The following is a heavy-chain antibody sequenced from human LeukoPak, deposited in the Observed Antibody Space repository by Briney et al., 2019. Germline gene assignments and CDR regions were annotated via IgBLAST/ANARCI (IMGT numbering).Heavy chain of an antibody. J-gene: IGHJ4*02. Sequence: GGSLRLSCAASGFTFSSSAMSWVRQAPGKGLEWVSAISNNGGYTYYADSVQGRFTISRDNSKSTLCLQMNSLRAEDTAVYYCAKRDTVAGTEDYWGQGTLVTVSS. CDR2: ISNNGGYT. D-gene: IGHD6-19*01. V-gene: IGHV3-23*01. CDR1: GFTFSSSA. CDR3: AKRDTVAGTEDY.